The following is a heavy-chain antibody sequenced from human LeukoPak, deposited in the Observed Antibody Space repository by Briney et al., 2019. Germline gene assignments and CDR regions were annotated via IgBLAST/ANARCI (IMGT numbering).Heavy chain of an antibody. J-gene: IGHJ3*02. V-gene: IGHV3-66*01. CDR2: IYSGGTT. CDR1: GVTVSSNY. D-gene: IGHD6-19*01. Sequence: GGSLRLSCAASGVTVSSNYMNWVRQAPGKGLEWVSIIYSGGTTYYADSVKGRFTISRDNSKNTLYLQMDSLRAEDTAVYYCARRHPHSGAWHPSVFDIWGQGTLVTVSS. CDR3: ARRHPHSGAWHPSVFDI.